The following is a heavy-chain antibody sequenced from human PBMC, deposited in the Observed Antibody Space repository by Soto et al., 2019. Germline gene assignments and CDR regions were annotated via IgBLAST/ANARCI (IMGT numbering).Heavy chain of an antibody. D-gene: IGHD5-12*01. CDR2: IIPSFGTA. CDR3: ASSVAKYYYYGMDV. Sequence: QVQLVQSGAEVKKPGSSVKVSCKASGGTFSSYAISWVRQAPGQGLEWMGGIIPSFGTANYAQKFQGRVTITADESTSTAYRELSSLRSEDPAVYYCASSVAKYYYYGMDVCGHGTTVTVSS. J-gene: IGHJ6*02. CDR1: GGTFSSYA. V-gene: IGHV1-69*12.